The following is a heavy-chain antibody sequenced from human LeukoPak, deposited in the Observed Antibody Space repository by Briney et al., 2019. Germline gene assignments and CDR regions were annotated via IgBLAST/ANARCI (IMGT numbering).Heavy chain of an antibody. V-gene: IGHV3-23*01. CDR3: AKDYAGGWPKRGMDV. Sequence: GGTLRLSCAASGFTFSSYGMSWVRQAPGKGLEWVSAISGSGGGTFYADSVRGRFTISRDNSKNTVYLKMNSLRAEDTAVYYCAKDYAGGWPKRGMDVWGKGATVTVSS. J-gene: IGHJ6*03. CDR2: ISGSGGGT. D-gene: IGHD3-16*01. CDR1: GFTFSSYG.